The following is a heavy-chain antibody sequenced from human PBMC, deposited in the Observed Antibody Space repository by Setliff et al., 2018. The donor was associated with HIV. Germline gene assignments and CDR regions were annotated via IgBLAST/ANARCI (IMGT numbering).Heavy chain of an antibody. J-gene: IGHJ4*02. D-gene: IGHD3-22*01. CDR3: AKGDSFVFSYVYPDY. Sequence: GGSLRLSCVASGFSFSRYTMMWVRQTPGKGLEWVSSITSNLNYKYADSVKGRFIISRDNTKNSLYLQMNSLRAEDTAVYYCAKGDSFVFSYVYPDYWGPGTLVTVSS. V-gene: IGHV3-21*01. CDR2: ITSNLNY. CDR1: GFSFSRYT.